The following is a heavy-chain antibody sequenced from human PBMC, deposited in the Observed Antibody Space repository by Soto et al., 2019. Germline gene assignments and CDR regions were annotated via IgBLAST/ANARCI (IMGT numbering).Heavy chain of an antibody. V-gene: IGHV5-51*01. Sequence: PGDSLKTSFQGSGYSFASYWIGWVRQMPGKDLEWMGIIYPGDSDTRYSPSFQGQVTISADKSLRTAYLQWTSLKASDTALYYCARTRSFTLGFYYDGMDVWGQGTTVTVSS. CDR3: ARTRSFTLGFYYDGMDV. J-gene: IGHJ6*02. CDR2: IYPGDSDT. D-gene: IGHD6-6*01. CDR1: GYSFASYW.